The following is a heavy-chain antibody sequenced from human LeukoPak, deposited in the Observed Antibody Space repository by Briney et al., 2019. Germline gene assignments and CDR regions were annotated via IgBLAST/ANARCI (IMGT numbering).Heavy chain of an antibody. V-gene: IGHV1-18*01. D-gene: IGHD6-19*01. CDR3: AKNSSGGYSDY. CDR2: ISTYNGYS. J-gene: IGHJ4*02. Sequence: ASVKVSGKTAGYTFTSSGITWVRQAPGRGLEWMGWISTYNGYSKYAQNLQGRVTMTADTSTSTAYMELSSLRSDDTAVYYCAKNSSGGYSDYWGQGTLVTVSS. CDR1: GYTFTSSG.